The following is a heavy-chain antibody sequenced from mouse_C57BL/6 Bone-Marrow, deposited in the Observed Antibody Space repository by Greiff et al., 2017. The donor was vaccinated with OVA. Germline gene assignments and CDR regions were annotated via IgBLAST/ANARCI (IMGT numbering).Heavy chain of an antibody. CDR1: GFNIKDDY. CDR3: TTRGDVRAMDY. CDR2: IDPENGDT. J-gene: IGHJ4*01. V-gene: IGHV14-4*01. Sequence: VQLQQSGAELVRPGASVKLSCTASGFNIKDDYMHWVKQRPEQGLEWIGWIDPENGDTEYASKFQGKATITADTSSNTAYLQISSLTSEDTAVYDCTTRGDVRAMDYWGQGTSVTVSS.